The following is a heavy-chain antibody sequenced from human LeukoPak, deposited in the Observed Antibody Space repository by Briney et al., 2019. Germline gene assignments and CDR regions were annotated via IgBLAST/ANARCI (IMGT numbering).Heavy chain of an antibody. CDR2: IYYSGST. D-gene: IGHD6-13*01. CDR1: GGSISSGGYY. Sequence: SETLSLTCTVSGGSISSGGYYWSWIRQHLGKGLEWIGYIYYSGSTYYNPSLKSRVTISVDTSKNQFSLKLSSVTAADTAVYYCAREGAAAGTFDPWGQGTLVTVSS. V-gene: IGHV4-31*03. J-gene: IGHJ5*02. CDR3: AREGAAAGTFDP.